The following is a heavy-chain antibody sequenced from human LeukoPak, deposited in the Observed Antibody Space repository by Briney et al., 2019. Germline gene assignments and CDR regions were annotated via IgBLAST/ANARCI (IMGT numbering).Heavy chain of an antibody. CDR3: AKDPTYYDFWSGYPYYYYGMDV. CDR2: ISYDGSNK. CDR1: GFTFSNYG. D-gene: IGHD3-3*01. J-gene: IGHJ6*02. Sequence: PGGSLRLSCAASGFTFSNYGMHWVRQAPGKGLEWVAVISYDGSNKYYADSVKGRFTISRDNSKNTLYLQMNSLRAEDTAVYYCAKDPTYYDFWSGYPYYYYGMDVWGQGTTVTVSS. V-gene: IGHV3-30*18.